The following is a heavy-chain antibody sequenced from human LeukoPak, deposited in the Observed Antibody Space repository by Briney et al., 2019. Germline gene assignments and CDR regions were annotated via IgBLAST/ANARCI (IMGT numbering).Heavy chain of an antibody. J-gene: IGHJ4*02. CDR1: GFTFDDYA. CDR2: ISWDGGGT. CDR3: AKGTSSWHEFDY. D-gene: IGHD6-13*01. V-gene: IGHV3-43D*03. Sequence: GGSLRLSCAASGFTFDDYAMHWVRQAPGKGLEWVSLISWDGGGTYYADSVKGRFSISRDNSKKSLYLHMNSLRAEDTALYYCAKGTSSWHEFDYWGQGTLVTVSS.